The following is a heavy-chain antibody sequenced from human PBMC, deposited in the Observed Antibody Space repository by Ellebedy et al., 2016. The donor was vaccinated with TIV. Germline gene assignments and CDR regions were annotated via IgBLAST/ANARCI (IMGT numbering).Heavy chain of an antibody. Sequence: LSLTCXASGFTVSSYGMHWVRQAPGKGLEWVAVIWYDGSNKYYADSVKGRFTISRDNSKNTLYLQMNSLRAEDTAVYYCARNYYGSGSYFRHTYYYYYYGMDVWGQGTTVTVSS. CDR1: GFTVSSYG. CDR3: ARNYYGSGSYFRHTYYYYYYGMDV. CDR2: IWYDGSNK. V-gene: IGHV3-33*08. D-gene: IGHD3-10*01. J-gene: IGHJ6*02.